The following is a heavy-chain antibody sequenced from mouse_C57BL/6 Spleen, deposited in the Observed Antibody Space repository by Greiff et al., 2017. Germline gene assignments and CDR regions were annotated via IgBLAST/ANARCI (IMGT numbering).Heavy chain of an antibody. CDR2: IAPEDGDH. CDR3: TTKGVYYCDY. Sequence: VQLQQSVAELVRPGASVKLSCTASGFNIKDYYMHWVKQRPEPGLEGIGRIAPEDGDHESAPKFQGKATMTADTSSNTAYLQLSSRTSEDTAVYYCTTKGVYYCDYWGQGTTLTVSS. CDR1: GFNIKDYY. J-gene: IGHJ2*01. V-gene: IGHV14-1*01.